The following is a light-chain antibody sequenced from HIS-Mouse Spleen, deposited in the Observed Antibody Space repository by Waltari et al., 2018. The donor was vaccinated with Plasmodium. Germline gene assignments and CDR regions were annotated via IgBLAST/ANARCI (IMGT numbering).Light chain of an antibody. CDR3: CSYAGSRV. V-gene: IGLV2-23*01. Sequence: QSALTQPASVSGSPGQSITISCPGTSRDVGRYHLVSWYQQHPGKAPKPMIYEGSKRPSGVSNRFSGSKSGNTASLTISGLQAEDEADYYCCSYAGSRVFGGGTKLTVL. CDR2: EGS. CDR1: SRDVGRYHL. J-gene: IGLJ2*01.